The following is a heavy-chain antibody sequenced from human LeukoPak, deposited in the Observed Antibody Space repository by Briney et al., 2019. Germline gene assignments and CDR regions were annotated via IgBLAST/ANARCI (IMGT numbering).Heavy chain of an antibody. D-gene: IGHD6-13*01. CDR1: GFTFSSYA. V-gene: IGHV3-23*01. CDR3: AKGLAAARYFGY. CDR2: MSGSGGSA. J-gene: IGHJ4*02. Sequence: GGSLRLSCAASGFTFSSYAMSWVRQAPGKGLEWVSAMSGSGGSAYYADSVKGRFTISRDNSKNTLYLQMNSLRVEDTAVYYCAKGLAAARYFGYWGQGTLVTASS.